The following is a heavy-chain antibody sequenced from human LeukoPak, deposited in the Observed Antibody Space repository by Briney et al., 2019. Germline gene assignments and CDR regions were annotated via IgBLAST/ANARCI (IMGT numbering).Heavy chain of an antibody. V-gene: IGHV3-23*01. CDR1: GITLSNYG. D-gene: IGHD3-22*01. CDR2: ISGSGGST. CDR3: AKRGVVIRVILVGFYKEAYYFDS. J-gene: IGHJ4*02. Sequence: GGSLRLSCAVSGITLSNYGMSWVRQAPGKGLEWVAGISGSGGSTNYADSVKGRFTISRDNPKNTLYLQMNILRTEDTAVYFCAKRGVVIRVILVGFYKEAYYFDSWGQGALVTVSS.